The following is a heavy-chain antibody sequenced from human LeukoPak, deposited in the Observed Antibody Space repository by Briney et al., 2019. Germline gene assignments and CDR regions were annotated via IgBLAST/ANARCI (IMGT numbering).Heavy chain of an antibody. Sequence: PGGSLRLSCAASGFTFSSYGMHWVRQAPGKGLEWVAVIWYDGSNKYYADSVKGRFTTSRDNSKNTLYLQMNSLRAEDTAVYYCAKDLTSGSYSEYYFDYWGQGTLVTVSS. CDR2: IWYDGSNK. CDR3: AKDLTSGSYSEYYFDY. J-gene: IGHJ4*02. CDR1: GFTFSSYG. D-gene: IGHD1-26*01. V-gene: IGHV3-33*06.